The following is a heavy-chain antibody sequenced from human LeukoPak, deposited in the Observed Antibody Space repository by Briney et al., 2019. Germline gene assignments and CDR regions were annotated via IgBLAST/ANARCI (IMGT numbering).Heavy chain of an antibody. CDR1: GYTFTGYY. Sequence: ASVKVSCKSSGYTFTGYYMHWVRQAPGQGLEWMGWINPNSGGTNYAQKFQGRVTMTRDTSISTAYMELSRLRSDDTAVYYCARWLNDYDSSGYRYYFDYWGQGTLVTVSS. CDR2: INPNSGGT. CDR3: ARWLNDYDSSGYRYYFDY. V-gene: IGHV1-2*02. D-gene: IGHD3-22*01. J-gene: IGHJ4*02.